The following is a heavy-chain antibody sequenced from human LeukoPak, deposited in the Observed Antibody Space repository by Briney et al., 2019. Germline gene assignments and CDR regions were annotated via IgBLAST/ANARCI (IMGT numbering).Heavy chain of an antibody. CDR1: GYSFTDYY. D-gene: IGHD2-21*01. CDR3: ARADRLHGGPYLIGP. Sequence: ASVRVSCKTSGYSFTDYYMHWVRQAPGQGLEWMGWINPNSGGTSSAQKFQGRVTMTRDTSISTVYMEVSWLTSDDTAIHYCARADRLHGGPYLIGPWGQGTLVTVSS. V-gene: IGHV1-2*02. CDR2: INPNSGGT. J-gene: IGHJ5*02.